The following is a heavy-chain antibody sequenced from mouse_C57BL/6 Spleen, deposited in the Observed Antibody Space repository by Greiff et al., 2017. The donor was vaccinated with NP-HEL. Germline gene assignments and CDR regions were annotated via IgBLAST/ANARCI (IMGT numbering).Heavy chain of an antibody. CDR1: GFNIKDYY. V-gene: IGHV14-1*01. CDR3: TTSYYYGSRGSYWYFDV. Sequence: EVQLQESGAELVRPGASVKLSCTASGFNIKDYYMHWVKQRPEQGLEWIGRIDPEDGDTEYAPKFQGKATMTADTSSNTAYLQLSSLTSEDTAVYYCTTSYYYGSRGSYWYFDVWGTGTTVTVSS. D-gene: IGHD1-1*01. CDR2: IDPEDGDT. J-gene: IGHJ1*03.